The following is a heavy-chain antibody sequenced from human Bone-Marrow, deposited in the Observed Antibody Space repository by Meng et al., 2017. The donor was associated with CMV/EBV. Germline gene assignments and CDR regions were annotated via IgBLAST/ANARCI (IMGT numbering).Heavy chain of an antibody. Sequence: ASVKVSCKASGYTFTSYDINWVRQATGQGLEWMGWMNPNSGNTGYAQKFQGRVTITRNTSISTAYMELSRLRSDDTAVYYCARSSDRKSHRGWFDPWGQGTLVTVSS. D-gene: IGHD1-14*01. CDR3: ARSSDRKSHRGWFDP. J-gene: IGHJ5*02. CDR1: GYTFTSYD. CDR2: MNPNSGNT. V-gene: IGHV1-8*03.